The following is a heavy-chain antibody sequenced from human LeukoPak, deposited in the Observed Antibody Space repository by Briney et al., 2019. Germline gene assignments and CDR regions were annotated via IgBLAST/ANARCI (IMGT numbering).Heavy chain of an antibody. CDR2: INHSGST. J-gene: IGHJ5*02. D-gene: IGHD6-13*01. CDR3: ARGRIAAAGSNWFDP. Sequence: SETLSLTCAVSGGSFSGYYWSWIRQPPGKGLEWIGEINHSGSTNYNPSLKSRVTISVDTSKNQFSLKLSSVTAADTAVYYCARGRIAAAGSNWFDPWGQGTLVTVSS. V-gene: IGHV4-34*01. CDR1: GGSFSGYY.